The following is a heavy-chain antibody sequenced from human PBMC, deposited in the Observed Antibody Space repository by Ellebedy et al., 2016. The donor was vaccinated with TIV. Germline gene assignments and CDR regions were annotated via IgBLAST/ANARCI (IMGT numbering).Heavy chain of an antibody. CDR2: IKQDGSEK. CDR3: ARDTKVVTALQYYYYYYGMDV. CDR1: GFTFSSYW. Sequence: GESLKISXAASGFTFSSYWMSWVRQAPGKGLEWVANIKQDGSEKYYVDSVKGRFTISRDNAKNSLYLQMNSLRAEDTAVYYCARDTKVVTALQYYYYYYGMDVWGQGTTVTVSS. J-gene: IGHJ6*02. D-gene: IGHD2-21*02. V-gene: IGHV3-7*01.